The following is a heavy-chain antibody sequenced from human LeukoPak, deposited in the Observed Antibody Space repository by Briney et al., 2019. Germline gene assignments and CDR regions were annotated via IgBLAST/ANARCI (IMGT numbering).Heavy chain of an antibody. CDR1: GGTSSSYT. Sequence: GSSVKVSCKASGGTSSSYTISRVRQAPGQGLEWMGRIIPILGIANYAQKFQGRVTITADESTSTAYMELSSLRSEDTAVYYCARDYSSSWYSGWFDPWGQGTLVTVSS. CDR2: IIPILGIA. J-gene: IGHJ5*02. D-gene: IGHD6-13*01. CDR3: ARDYSSSWYSGWFDP. V-gene: IGHV1-69*04.